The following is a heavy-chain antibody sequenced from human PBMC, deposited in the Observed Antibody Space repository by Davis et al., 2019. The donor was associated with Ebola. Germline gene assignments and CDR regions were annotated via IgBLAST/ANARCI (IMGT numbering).Heavy chain of an antibody. D-gene: IGHD6-19*01. CDR3: ARGGAVAGP. V-gene: IGHV4-30-4*07. Sequence: MPSETLSLTCAVSGGSISSGGYSWSWIRQPPGKGLEWIGYIYYSGSTCYNPSLKSRVTISVDTSKNQFSLKLSSVTAADTAVYYCARGGAVAGPWGQGTLVTVSS. J-gene: IGHJ5*02. CDR2: IYYSGST. CDR1: GGSISSGGYS.